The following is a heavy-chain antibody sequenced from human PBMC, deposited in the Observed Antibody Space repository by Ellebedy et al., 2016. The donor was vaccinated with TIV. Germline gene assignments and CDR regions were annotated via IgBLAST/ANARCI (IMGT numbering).Heavy chain of an antibody. CDR3: ARATRYDILTGYYPYYFDY. Sequence: AASVKVSCKASGYTFTSYGISWVRQAPGQGLEWMGWISAYNGNTNYAQKLQGRVTMTTDTSTSTAYMELRSLRSDDTAVYYCARATRYDILTGYYPYYFDYWGQGTLVTVSS. V-gene: IGHV1-18*04. D-gene: IGHD3-9*01. J-gene: IGHJ4*02. CDR2: ISAYNGNT. CDR1: GYTFTSYG.